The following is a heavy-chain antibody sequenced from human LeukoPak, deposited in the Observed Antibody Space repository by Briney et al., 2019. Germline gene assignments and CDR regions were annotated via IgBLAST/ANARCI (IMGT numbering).Heavy chain of an antibody. CDR1: GFTFSSYE. J-gene: IGHJ3*02. Sequence: TGGSLRLSCAASGFTFSSYEMNWVRQAPGKGLEWISYISGSGISIFYADSLQGRFTVSRDNAKNSVYLQMNSLRAEDTAVYYCAREGGFRYDDAFDIWGQGTMVTVSS. V-gene: IGHV3-48*03. CDR3: AREGGFRYDDAFDI. D-gene: IGHD3-16*02. CDR2: ISGSGISI.